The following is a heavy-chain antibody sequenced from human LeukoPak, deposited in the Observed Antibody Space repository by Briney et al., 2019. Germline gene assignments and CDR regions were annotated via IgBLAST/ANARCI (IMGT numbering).Heavy chain of an antibody. CDR3: ARDYGSGSYYNPGYFDY. CDR2: ISAYNGNT. J-gene: IGHJ4*02. V-gene: IGHV1-18*01. D-gene: IGHD3-10*01. Sequence: ASVKVSCKASGYTFTSYGISWVRQAPGQGLEWMGWISAYNGNTNYAQKLQGRVTMTRDTSTSTVYMELSSLRSEDTAVYYCARDYGSGSYYNPGYFDYWGQGTLVTVSS. CDR1: GYTFTSYG.